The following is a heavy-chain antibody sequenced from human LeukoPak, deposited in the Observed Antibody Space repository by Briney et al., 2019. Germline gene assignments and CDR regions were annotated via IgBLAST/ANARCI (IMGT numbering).Heavy chain of an antibody. Sequence: GGSLRLSCAASGFTFSSYEMNWVRQAPGKGLEWVSYISSSGSTIYYADSVKGRFTISRDNAKNSLYLQMNSLRAEDTAVYFCASLGYYYDSSGSNDYWGQGTLVTVSS. CDR3: ASLGYYYDSSGSNDY. CDR1: GFTFSSYE. CDR2: ISSSGSTI. J-gene: IGHJ4*02. V-gene: IGHV3-48*03. D-gene: IGHD3-22*01.